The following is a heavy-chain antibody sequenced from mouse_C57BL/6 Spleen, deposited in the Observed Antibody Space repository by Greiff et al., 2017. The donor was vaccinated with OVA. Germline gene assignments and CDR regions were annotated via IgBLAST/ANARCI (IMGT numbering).Heavy chain of an antibody. CDR1: GFTFSNYW. D-gene: IGHD2-2*01. CDR2: IRLKSDNYAT. Sequence: EVQGVESGGGLVQPGGSMKLSCVASGFTFSNYWMNWVRQSPEKGLEWVAQIRLKSDNYATHYAESVKGRFTISRDDSKSSVYLQMNNLRAEDTGIYYCTMVTGKGYYFDYWGQGTTLTVSS. CDR3: TMVTGKGYYFDY. V-gene: IGHV6-3*01. J-gene: IGHJ2*01.